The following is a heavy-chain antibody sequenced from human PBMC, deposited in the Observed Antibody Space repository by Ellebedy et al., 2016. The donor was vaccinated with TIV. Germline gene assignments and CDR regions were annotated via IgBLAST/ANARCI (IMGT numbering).Heavy chain of an antibody. CDR2: IPGIGGGDNT. CDR1: GFTFSTFA. V-gene: IGHV3-23*01. Sequence: GESLKISCAASGFTFSTFAMSWVRQAPGKELAWVSTIPGIGGGDNTYYADSVRGRFTISRDDSKNTVYLQMNSLRVEDTAVYYCAKDDDVSVRIRFDPWGQGTLVTVSS. J-gene: IGHJ5*02. CDR3: AKDDDVSVRIRFDP. D-gene: IGHD3-16*01.